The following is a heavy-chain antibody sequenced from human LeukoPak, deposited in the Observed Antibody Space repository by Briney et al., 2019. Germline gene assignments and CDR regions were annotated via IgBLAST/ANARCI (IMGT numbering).Heavy chain of an antibody. Sequence: SETLSLTCTVSGGSISSYYWSWIRQPPGKGLEWIGYIYYGGSTNYNPSLKSRVTISVDTSKNQFSLKLSSVTAADTAVYYCARVKGYCSGGSCYSDPYYYYMDVWGKGTTVTVSS. CDR3: ARVKGYCSGGSCYSDPYYYYMDV. D-gene: IGHD2-15*01. CDR2: IYYGGST. J-gene: IGHJ6*03. CDR1: GGSISSYY. V-gene: IGHV4-59*01.